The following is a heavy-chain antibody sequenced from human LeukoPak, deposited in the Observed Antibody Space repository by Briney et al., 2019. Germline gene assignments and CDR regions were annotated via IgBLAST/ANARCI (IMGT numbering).Heavy chain of an antibody. CDR2: IYTSGST. CDR3: ARDSGGVVVIPFDI. D-gene: IGHD3-22*01. V-gene: IGHV4-61*02. Sequence: PSETLSLTCTVSGGSISSGSYYWSWIRQPAGKGLEWIGRIYTSGSTNYNPSLKSRVTISADTSKNQFSLKLSSVTAADTAVYYCARDSGGVVVIPFDIWGQGTMVTVSS. CDR1: GGSISSGSYY. J-gene: IGHJ3*02.